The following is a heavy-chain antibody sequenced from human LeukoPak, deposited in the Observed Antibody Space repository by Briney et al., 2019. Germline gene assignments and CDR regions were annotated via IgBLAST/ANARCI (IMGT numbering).Heavy chain of an antibody. J-gene: IGHJ4*02. CDR1: GYTLTELS. CDR2: FDPEDGET. D-gene: IGHD3-22*01. V-gene: IGHV1-24*01. Sequence: GSVKVSCKVSGYTLTELSMHWVRQAPGKGLEWMGGFDPEDGETIYAQKFHGRVTMTEDTSTDTAYMELSSLRSEDTAVYYCATALASQPDSSGYYYLPDYWGQGTLVTVSS. CDR3: ATALASQPDSSGYYYLPDY.